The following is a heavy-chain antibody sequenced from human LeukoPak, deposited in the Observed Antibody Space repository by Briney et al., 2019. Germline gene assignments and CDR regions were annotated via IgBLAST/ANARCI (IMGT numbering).Heavy chain of an antibody. CDR3: ARRRYSSSSLGP. Sequence: PSETLSLTCTVSGGSISSSSYYWGWIRQPPGKGLEWIGSIYYSGSTYYNPSLKSRVTISVDTSKNQFSLKLSSVTAADTAVYYCARRRYSSSSLGPWGQGTLVTVSP. CDR1: GGSISSSSYY. J-gene: IGHJ5*02. CDR2: IYYSGST. V-gene: IGHV4-39*01. D-gene: IGHD6-13*01.